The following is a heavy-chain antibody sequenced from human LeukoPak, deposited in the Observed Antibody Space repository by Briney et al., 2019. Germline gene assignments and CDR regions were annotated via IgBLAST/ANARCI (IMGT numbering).Heavy chain of an antibody. V-gene: IGHV3-33*01. CDR2: IWYDGSNK. CDR1: GFTFSTYG. D-gene: IGHD3-3*01. Sequence: GGSLRLSCAASGFTFSTYGMHWVRQAPGKGLEWVAGIWYDGSNKYYADSVKGRFTISRDNSKNTLYLQMSSLRAEDTAVYYCARESERGTSIFRTDPDYFDHWGQGALVTVSS. CDR3: ARESERGTSIFRTDPDYFDH. J-gene: IGHJ4*02.